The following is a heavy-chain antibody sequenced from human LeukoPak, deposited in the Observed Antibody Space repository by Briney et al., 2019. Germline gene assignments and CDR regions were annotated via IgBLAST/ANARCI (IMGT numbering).Heavy chain of an antibody. CDR3: ARARVTMVRGVIIPSWFDP. V-gene: IGHV1-2*02. D-gene: IGHD3-10*01. CDR2: INPNSGGT. Sequence: ASVKVSCKGFGYTFTRYGISWVRQAPGQGLEWMGWINPNSGGTNYAQKFQGRVTMTRDTSISTAYMELSRLRSDDTAVYYCARARVTMVRGVIIPSWFDPWGQGTLVTVSS. CDR1: GYTFTRYG. J-gene: IGHJ5*02.